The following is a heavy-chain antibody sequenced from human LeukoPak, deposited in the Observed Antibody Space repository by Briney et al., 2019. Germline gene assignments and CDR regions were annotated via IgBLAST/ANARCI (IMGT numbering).Heavy chain of an antibody. CDR3: PRAGVSYGLVVIDY. J-gene: IGHJ4*02. CDR1: GFSFSSYS. Sequence: GRSLRLSCAASGFSFSSYSMRWVRQAPGKGLEWVSSISSSSSYIYYADSVKGRFTISRDNAKNSLYLQMNSLRAEDKAVSYCPRAGVSYGLVVIDYWGQGTLVTVSS. D-gene: IGHD3-22*01. V-gene: IGHV3-21*01. CDR2: ISSSSSYI.